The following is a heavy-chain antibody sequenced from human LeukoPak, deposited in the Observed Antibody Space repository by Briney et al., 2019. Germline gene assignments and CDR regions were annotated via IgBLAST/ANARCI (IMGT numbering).Heavy chain of an antibody. J-gene: IGHJ6*04. CDR3: ARDSIVVVPAAIREYYYYYYGMDV. V-gene: IGHV4-59*01. CDR2: IYYSGST. D-gene: IGHD2-2*01. Sequence: SETLSLTCTVSGRSMSSYYWSWIRQPPGKGLEWIRYIYYSGSTNYNPSLKSRVTISVDTSKNQFSLKLSSVTAADTAVYYCARDSIVVVPAAIREYYYYYYGMDVWGKGTTVTASS. CDR1: GRSMSSYY.